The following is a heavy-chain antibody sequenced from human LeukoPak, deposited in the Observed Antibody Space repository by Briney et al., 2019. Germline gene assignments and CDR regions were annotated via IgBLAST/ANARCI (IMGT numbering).Heavy chain of an antibody. Sequence: TGGSLRLSCAASGFTFSSYGMSWVRQAPGKGLEWVSGISWNSGSIGYADSVKGRFTISRDNAKNSLYLQMNSLRAEDTALYYCAKDIRYSGTGGFDYWGQGTLVAVSS. V-gene: IGHV3-9*01. CDR1: GFTFSSYG. D-gene: IGHD1-26*01. CDR3: AKDIRYSGTGGFDY. J-gene: IGHJ4*02. CDR2: ISWNSGSI.